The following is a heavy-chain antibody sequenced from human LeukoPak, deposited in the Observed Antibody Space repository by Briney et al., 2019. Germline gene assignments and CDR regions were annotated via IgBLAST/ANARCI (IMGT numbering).Heavy chain of an antibody. V-gene: IGHV4-59*01. CDR3: ARMGAIAGASANPDY. D-gene: IGHD4/OR15-4a*01. J-gene: IGHJ4*02. CDR1: GGSISNYY. CDR2: IYYSGST. Sequence: SETLSLTCTVSGGSISNYYWSWIRQPPGKGLEWIGYIYYSGSTDYSPSLKSRVTISVDTSKNQFSLKLSSVTAADTAVYYCARMGAIAGASANPDYWGQGTLVTASS.